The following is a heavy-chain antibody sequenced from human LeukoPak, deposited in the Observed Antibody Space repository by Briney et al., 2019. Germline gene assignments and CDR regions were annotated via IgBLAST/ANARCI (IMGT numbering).Heavy chain of an antibody. CDR2: IYTSGST. CDR3: ARVSGRWLQTRYYFDY. CDR1: GGSISSGSYY. Sequence: SETLSLTCTVSGGSISSGSYYWSWIRQPAGKGLEWIGRIYTSGSTNYNPSLKSRVTISVDTSKNQFSLKLSSVTAADTAVYYCARVSGRWLQTRYYFDYWGQGTLVTVSS. D-gene: IGHD5-24*01. J-gene: IGHJ4*02. V-gene: IGHV4-61*02.